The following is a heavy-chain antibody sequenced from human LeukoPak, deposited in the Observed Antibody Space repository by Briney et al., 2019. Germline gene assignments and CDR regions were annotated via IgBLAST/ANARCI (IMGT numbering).Heavy chain of an antibody. CDR2: IKHDGTEK. D-gene: IGHD2-2*03. CDR3: ATFVGIVSGTYTVPGGLLV. Sequence: GGSLRLSCVASEFSPTNFWMTWVRRTPGRGLEWVANIKHDGTEKFYVDSVKGRFTISRDNAKNSLYLQMNSLRAEDTAVYYCATFVGIVSGTYTVPGGLLVWGKGTTVTVSS. J-gene: IGHJ6*04. V-gene: IGHV3-7*01. CDR1: EFSPTNFW.